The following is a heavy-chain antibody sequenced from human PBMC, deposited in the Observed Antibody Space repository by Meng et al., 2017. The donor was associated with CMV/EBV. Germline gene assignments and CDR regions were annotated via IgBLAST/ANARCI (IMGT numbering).Heavy chain of an antibody. D-gene: IGHD4-11*01. CDR2: IYHSGST. CDR1: GGSISSSNW. CDR3: ARAIDDYSNYDWFDP. V-gene: IGHV4-4*02. J-gene: IGHJ5*02. Sequence: SETLSLTCAVSGGSISSSNWWSWVRQPPGKGLEWIGEIYHSGSTNYNPSLKSRVTISVDKSKNQFSRKLSSVTAADTAVYYCARAIDDYSNYDWFDPWGQGTLVTVSS.